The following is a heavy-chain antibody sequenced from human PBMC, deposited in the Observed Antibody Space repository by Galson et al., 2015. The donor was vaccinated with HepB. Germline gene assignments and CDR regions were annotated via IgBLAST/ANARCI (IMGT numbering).Heavy chain of an antibody. CDR2: IDPSDSYT. J-gene: IGHJ4*02. CDR1: GSSFTSYW. D-gene: IGHD2-21*01. V-gene: IGHV5-10-1*01. CDR3: AIYVDIVATRLSGAYCGGDCDY. Sequence: QSGAEVKKPGESLRISCKGSGSSFTSYWISWVRQMPGKGLEWMGRIDPSDSYTNYSPSFQGHVTISADKSISTAYLQWSSLKASDTAMYYCAIYVDIVATRLSGAYCGGDCDYWGQGTLVTVSS.